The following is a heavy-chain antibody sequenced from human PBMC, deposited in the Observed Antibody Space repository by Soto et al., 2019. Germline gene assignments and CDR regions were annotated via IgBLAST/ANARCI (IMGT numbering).Heavy chain of an antibody. CDR2: INAGNGNT. CDR3: ARDRNYGDCTFDY. D-gene: IGHD4-17*01. V-gene: IGHV1-3*01. J-gene: IGHJ4*02. Sequence: ASVKVSCKASGYTFTSYAMHWVRQAPGQRLEWMGWINAGNGNTKYSQKFQGRVTITRDTSASTAYMELSSLRSEDTAVYYCARDRNYGDCTFDYWGQGTLVTVS. CDR1: GYTFTSYA.